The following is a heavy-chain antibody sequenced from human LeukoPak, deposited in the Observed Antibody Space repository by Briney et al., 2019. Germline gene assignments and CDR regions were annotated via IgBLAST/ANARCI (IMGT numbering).Heavy chain of an antibody. CDR2: LKESGIEK. CDR3: VRWRRAQSEFDY. J-gene: IGHJ4*02. D-gene: IGHD3-3*01. CDR1: GFIFSRYS. Sequence: PGGSLRLSCAGSGFIFSRYSMGWVRQAPGKGLEFVAHLKESGIEKEYVDSVEGRFTISRDNAENSLYLEMNSLRADYTALYFCVRWRRAQSEFDYWGQGTQVTVSS. V-gene: IGHV3-7*01.